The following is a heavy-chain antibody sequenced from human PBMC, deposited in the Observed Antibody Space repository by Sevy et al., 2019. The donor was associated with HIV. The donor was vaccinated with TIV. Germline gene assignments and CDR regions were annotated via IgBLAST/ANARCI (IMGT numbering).Heavy chain of an antibody. D-gene: IGHD3-10*01. CDR2: INYSGST. Sequence: SETLSLTCTVSGGSISSSSYYWGWIRQPPGKGLESIGNINYSGSTYYNPSLKSRATISVDTSKNQFSLKLSPVTAADTAVYYCARLGRGEILYYFDYWGQGTLVTVSS. CDR3: ARLGRGEILYYFDY. J-gene: IGHJ4*02. CDR1: GGSISSSSYY. V-gene: IGHV4-39*01.